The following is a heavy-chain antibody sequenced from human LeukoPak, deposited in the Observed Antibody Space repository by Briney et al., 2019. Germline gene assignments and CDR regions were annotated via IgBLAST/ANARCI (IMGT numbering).Heavy chain of an antibody. J-gene: IGHJ6*03. Sequence: ASVKVSCKASGYTFTSYGINWVRQAPGQGLEWMGWIRGYNGNTNYGQKFQDRVTMTTDTSTSTAYMELRSLRSDDTAMYFCARETHGSGGHWSTPSYYMDVWGKGTTVTVSS. CDR3: ARETHGSGGHWSTPSYYMDV. D-gene: IGHD3-10*01. V-gene: IGHV1-18*04. CDR1: GYTFTSYG. CDR2: IRGYNGNT.